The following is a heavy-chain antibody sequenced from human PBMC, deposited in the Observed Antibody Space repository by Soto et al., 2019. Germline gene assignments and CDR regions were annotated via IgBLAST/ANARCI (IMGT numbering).Heavy chain of an antibody. D-gene: IGHD6-13*01. CDR2: ISAYNGNT. CDR1: GYTFTSYG. J-gene: IGHJ3*02. V-gene: IGHV1-18*01. CDR3: ARDRSSSWPDAFDI. Sequence: GSVKVSCKASGYTFTSYGISWVRQAPGQGLEWMGWISAYNGNTNYAQKLQGRVTMTTDTSTSTAYMELRSLRSDDTVVYYCARDRSSSWPDAFDIWGQGTMVTVSS.